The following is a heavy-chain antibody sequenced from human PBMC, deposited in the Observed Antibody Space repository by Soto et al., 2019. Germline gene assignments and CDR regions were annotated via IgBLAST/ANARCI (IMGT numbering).Heavy chain of an antibody. D-gene: IGHD3-3*01. Sequence: SVKVSCKASGYTFTSYDINWVRQATGQGLEWMGGIIPIFGTANYAQKFQGRVTITADESTSTAYMELSSLRSEDTAVYYCARGRVAIWAFDIWGQGTMLTVSS. J-gene: IGHJ3*02. CDR1: GYTFTSYD. CDR3: ARGRVAIWAFDI. CDR2: IIPIFGTA. V-gene: IGHV1-69*13.